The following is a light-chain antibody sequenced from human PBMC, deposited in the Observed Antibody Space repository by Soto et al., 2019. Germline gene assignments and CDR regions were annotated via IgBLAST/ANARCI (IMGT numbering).Light chain of an antibody. J-gene: IGLJ1*01. CDR1: SSDVGAYNF. Sequence: QSALTQPASLSGSPGQSITISCTGTSSDVGAYNFVSWYQQHPGKAPKLMIYDVSDRPSGVSNRFSGSKSGNTASLTISGLQAEDEADYYCSSYTTSSSYFFGTGTKLTVL. CDR2: DVS. CDR3: SSYTTSSSYF. V-gene: IGLV2-14*01.